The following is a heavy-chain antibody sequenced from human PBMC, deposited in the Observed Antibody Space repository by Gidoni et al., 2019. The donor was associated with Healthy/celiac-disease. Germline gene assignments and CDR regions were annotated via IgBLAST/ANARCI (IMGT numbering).Heavy chain of an antibody. V-gene: IGHV3-49*03. D-gene: IGHD2-2*01. Sequence: EVQLVESGGGLVQPGRSLRLSCTASGFTFGDYAMRWFRQAPGKGLEWVGFIRSKAYGGTTEYAASAKGRFTISRDDSKSIAYLQMNSLKTEDTAVYYCTRSPDIVVVPAAIGFDYWGQGTLVTVSS. J-gene: IGHJ4*02. CDR1: GFTFGDYA. CDR2: IRSKAYGGTT. CDR3: TRSPDIVVVPAAIGFDY.